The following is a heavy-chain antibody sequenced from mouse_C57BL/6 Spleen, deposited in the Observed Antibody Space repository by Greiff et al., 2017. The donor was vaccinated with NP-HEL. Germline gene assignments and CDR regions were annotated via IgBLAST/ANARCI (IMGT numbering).Heavy chain of an antibody. D-gene: IGHD3-3*01. Sequence: EVKVVESGGGLVKPGGSLKLSCAASGFTFSSYAMSWVRQTPEKRLEWVATISDGGSYTYYPDNVKGRFTISRDNAKNNLYLQMSHLKSEDAAMYYCARSWGDRYFDVWGTGTTVTVSS. CDR3: ARSWGDRYFDV. CDR1: GFTFSSYA. V-gene: IGHV5-4*03. CDR2: ISDGGSYT. J-gene: IGHJ1*03.